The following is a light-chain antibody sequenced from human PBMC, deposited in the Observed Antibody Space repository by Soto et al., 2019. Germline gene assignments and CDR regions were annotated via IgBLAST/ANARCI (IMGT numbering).Light chain of an antibody. V-gene: IGKV1-13*02. J-gene: IGKJ5*01. CDR3: QHFHRVPFT. Sequence: AIQLTQSPSSLSASVGDRVTITCRASQGVSSALAWYQQKPGKPPKVLIYDGSSLQSGVPLRFRGSGSGTEFTLTITGLQPEDFGTYYCQHFHRVPFTYGQGTRLEIK. CDR2: DGS. CDR1: QGVSSA.